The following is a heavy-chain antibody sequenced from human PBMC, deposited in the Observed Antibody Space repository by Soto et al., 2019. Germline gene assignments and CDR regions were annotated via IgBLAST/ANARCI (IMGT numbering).Heavy chain of an antibody. CDR2: INPSGGST. D-gene: IGHD1-26*01. CDR3: ARDGVGGYYYGMDV. CDR1: GYTFTSYY. J-gene: IGHJ6*02. Sequence: ASVKVSCKASGYTFTSYYMHWVRQAPGQGLEWMGVINPSGGSTSYAQKFQGRVTMTRDTSTSTVYMELSSLRSEDTAVYYSARDGVGGYYYGMDVWGQGTTVTAP. V-gene: IGHV1-46*01.